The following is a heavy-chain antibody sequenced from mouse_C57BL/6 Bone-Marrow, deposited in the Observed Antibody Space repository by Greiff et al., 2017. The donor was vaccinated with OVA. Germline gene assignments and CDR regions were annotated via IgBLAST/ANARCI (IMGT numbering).Heavy chain of an antibody. J-gene: IGHJ3*01. CDR2: ISDGGSYT. V-gene: IGHV5-4*01. Sequence: EVKLMESGGGLVKPGGSLKLSCAASGFTFSSYAMSWVRQTPEKRLEWVATISDGGSYTYYPDNVKGRFTISRDKAKNNLYLQMSHLKSEDTAMYYCARDWALFAYWGQGTLVTVSA. CDR3: ARDWALFAY. CDR1: GFTFSSYA.